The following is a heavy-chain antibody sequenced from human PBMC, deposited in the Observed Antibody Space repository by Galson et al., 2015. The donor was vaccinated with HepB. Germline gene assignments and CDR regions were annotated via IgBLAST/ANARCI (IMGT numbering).Heavy chain of an antibody. J-gene: IGHJ6*02. D-gene: IGHD4-17*01. CDR2: IYPGDSDT. Sequence: QSGAEVKKPGESLKISCKGSGYSFTSYWIGWVRQMPGKGLEWMGIIYPGDSDTRYSPSFQGQVTISADKSISTAYLQWSSLKASDTAMYYCAIQMDTVTTVVDYYYYYGMDVWGQGTTVTVSS. CDR1: GYSFTSYW. V-gene: IGHV5-51*01. CDR3: AIQMDTVTTVVDYYYYYGMDV.